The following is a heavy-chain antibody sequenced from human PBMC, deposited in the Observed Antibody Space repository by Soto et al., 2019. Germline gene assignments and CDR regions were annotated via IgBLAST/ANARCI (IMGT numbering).Heavy chain of an antibody. CDR2: IYSGGST. V-gene: IGHV3-53*01. J-gene: IGHJ3*02. CDR3: ARGPFLGYCSGGSCPSDAFDI. Sequence: EVQLVESGGGLIQPGGSLRLSCAASGFTVSSNYMSWVRQAPGKGLEWVSVIYSGGSTYYADSVQGRFTISRDNSKNTLYLQMNSLRAEDTAVYYCARGPFLGYCSGGSCPSDAFDIWGQGTMVTVSS. D-gene: IGHD2-15*01. CDR1: GFTVSSNY.